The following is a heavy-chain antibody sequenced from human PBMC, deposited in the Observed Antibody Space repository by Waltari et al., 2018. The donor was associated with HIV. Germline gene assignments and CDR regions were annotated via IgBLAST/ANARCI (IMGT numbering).Heavy chain of an antibody. Sequence: QVKLQQWGAGVLKPSETLSLSCAVYGGSFSGYYWNWIRQSPGKGLEWIGEINDSGSTNYNPSLKSRVAMSVDTSKNQFSLRLTSVTAADSAVYYCVRRITIFGTVISPYYFDYWGQGNQVSVSS. D-gene: IGHD3-3*01. V-gene: IGHV4-34*02. CDR3: VRRITIFGTVISPYYFDY. CDR2: INDSGST. CDR1: GGSFSGYY. J-gene: IGHJ4*02.